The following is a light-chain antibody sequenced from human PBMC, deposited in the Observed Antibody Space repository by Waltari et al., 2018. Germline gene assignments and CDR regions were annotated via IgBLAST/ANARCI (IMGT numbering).Light chain of an antibody. CDR3: QQYGSSPWT. CDR1: QSVSSSY. J-gene: IGKJ1*01. Sequence: EIVLTQSPRTLYLSPGESATLPCRASQSVSSSYLAWYQQKPGQAPRVLIHGASNRATGIPDRFSGSGSGTDFTLTISRLEPEDFAVYYCQQYGSSPWTFGQGTKVEIK. V-gene: IGKV3-20*01. CDR2: GAS.